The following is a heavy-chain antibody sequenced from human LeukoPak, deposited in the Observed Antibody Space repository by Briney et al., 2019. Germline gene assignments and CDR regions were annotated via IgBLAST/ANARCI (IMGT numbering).Heavy chain of an antibody. Sequence: GGSLRLSCAASGFTFSTYTMNWVRQAPGKGLEWVSSISSNIDYKYYTDSVKGRFTISRDNAKNSLYLQMNSLRVEDTAVYYCARGVPRDYFDYWGQGTLVTVSS. CDR3: ARGVPRDYFDY. V-gene: IGHV3-21*01. J-gene: IGHJ4*02. CDR2: ISSNIDYK. CDR1: GFTFSTYT. D-gene: IGHD5-24*01.